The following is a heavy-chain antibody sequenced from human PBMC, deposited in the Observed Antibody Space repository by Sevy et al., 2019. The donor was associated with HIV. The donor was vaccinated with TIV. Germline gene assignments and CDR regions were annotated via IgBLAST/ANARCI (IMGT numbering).Heavy chain of an antibody. CDR3: VRRGVDAYNVYFDL. Sequence: GGSLRPSVTPPEYTFPPFSFNWFAQAPAKGLDWLSYIRTGTDHIYYADSAKGRFTISRDDAKNSVYLEMKSLRDQDTALYYCVRRGVDAYNVYFDLWGQGTLVTVSS. CDR2: IRTGTDHI. J-gene: IGHJ4*02. V-gene: IGHV3-21*05. D-gene: IGHD3-10*01. CDR1: EYTFPPFS.